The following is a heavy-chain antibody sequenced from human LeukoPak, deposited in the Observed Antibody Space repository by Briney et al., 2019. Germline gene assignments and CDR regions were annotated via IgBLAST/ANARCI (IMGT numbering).Heavy chain of an antibody. CDR2: IYYSGST. J-gene: IGHJ5*02. CDR1: DGSISSSSYY. V-gene: IGHV4-39*07. D-gene: IGHD2-2*01. Sequence: RASETLSLTCTVSDGSISSSSYYWGWIRQPAGKGLEWIGSIYYSGSTYYNPSLKSRVTISVDTSKNQFSLKLSSVTAADTAVYYCARAGLEDIVVVSVWFDPWGQGTLVTVSS. CDR3: ARAGLEDIVVVSVWFDP.